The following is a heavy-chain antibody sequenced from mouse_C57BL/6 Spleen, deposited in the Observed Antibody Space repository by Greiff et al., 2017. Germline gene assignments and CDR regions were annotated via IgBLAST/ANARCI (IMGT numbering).Heavy chain of an antibody. V-gene: IGHV1-7*01. J-gene: IGHJ2*01. CDR3: ARGTGAYYFDY. Sequence: QVQLQQSGAELAKPGASVKLSCKASGYTFTSYWMHWVKQRPGQGLEWIGYINPSSGYTKYNQKFKDKAPLTADKSSSTAYMQLRSLTYEDAAVYYCARGTGAYYFDYWGQGTTLTVSS. CDR2: INPSSGYT. CDR1: GYTFTSYW. D-gene: IGHD4-1*01.